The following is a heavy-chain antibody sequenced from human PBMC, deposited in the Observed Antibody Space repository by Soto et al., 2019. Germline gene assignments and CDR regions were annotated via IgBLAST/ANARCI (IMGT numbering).Heavy chain of an antibody. CDR2: IKSKTDGGTT. V-gene: IGHV3-15*07. J-gene: IGHJ3*02. D-gene: IGHD3-10*01. CDR1: GFTFSNAW. CDR3: TTGSTYYYGSGSYDAFDI. Sequence: EVQLVESGGGLVKPGGSLRLSCAASGFTFSNAWMNWVRQAPGKGLEWVGRIKSKTDGGTTDYAAPVKGRFTISRDDSKNTLYLQMNSLKTEDTAVYYCTTGSTYYYGSGSYDAFDIWGQGTMVTVSS.